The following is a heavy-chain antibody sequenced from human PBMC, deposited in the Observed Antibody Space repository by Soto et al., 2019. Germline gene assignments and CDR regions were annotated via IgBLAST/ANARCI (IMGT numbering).Heavy chain of an antibody. Sequence: PGGSLRLSCAASGFTFSNAWMSWVRQAPGKGLEWVGRIKSKTDGGTVDYAAPVKGRFTISRDDSKNMLYLQMNSLKTEDTAVYYCTTYGSGSSYTYYFDYWGQGTLVTVS. CDR3: TTYGSGSSYTYYFDY. V-gene: IGHV3-15*01. CDR2: IKSKTDGGTV. CDR1: GFTFSNAW. D-gene: IGHD3-10*01. J-gene: IGHJ4*02.